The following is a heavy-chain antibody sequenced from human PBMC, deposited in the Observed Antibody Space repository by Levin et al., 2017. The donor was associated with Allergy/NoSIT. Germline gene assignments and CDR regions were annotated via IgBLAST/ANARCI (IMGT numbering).Heavy chain of an antibody. CDR1: GFTFSSYA. J-gene: IGHJ2*01. Sequence: LSLTCAASGFTFSSYAMHWVRQAPGKGLEWVAVISYDGSNKYYADSVKGRFTISRDNSKNTLYLQMNSLRAEDTAVYYCARAGVVPAALNWYFDLWGRGTLVTVSS. V-gene: IGHV3-30-3*01. CDR3: ARAGVVPAALNWYFDL. D-gene: IGHD2-2*01. CDR2: ISYDGSNK.